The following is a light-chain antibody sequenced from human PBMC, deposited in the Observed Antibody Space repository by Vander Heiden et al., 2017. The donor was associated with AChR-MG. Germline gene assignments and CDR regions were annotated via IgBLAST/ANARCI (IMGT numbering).Light chain of an antibody. V-gene: IGLV3-1*01. CDR2: QDS. CDR3: QAWDSSTGV. CDR1: KLGDKY. Sequence: SYELTQPPSVSVSPGQTASITCSGEKLGDKYACWYQQKPGQSPVLVIYQDSKRPSGIPERVSGSNSGNTATLTISGTQAMDEAYYYCQAWDSSTGVFGGGTKLTVL. J-gene: IGLJ2*01.